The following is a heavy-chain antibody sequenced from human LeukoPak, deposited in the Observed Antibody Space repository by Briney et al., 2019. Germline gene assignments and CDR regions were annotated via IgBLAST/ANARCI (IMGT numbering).Heavy chain of an antibody. J-gene: IGHJ5*02. Sequence: ASVKVSCKVSGYTLTELSMHWVRQAPGKGLEWMGGFDPEDGETIYAQKFQGRVTMTEDTSTDTAYMELSSLRSEDTAVYYCAKSDIVVVPAATRTPGWFDPWGQGTLVTVSS. CDR1: GYTLTELS. CDR3: AKSDIVVVPAATRTPGWFDP. V-gene: IGHV1-24*01. D-gene: IGHD2-2*01. CDR2: FDPEDGET.